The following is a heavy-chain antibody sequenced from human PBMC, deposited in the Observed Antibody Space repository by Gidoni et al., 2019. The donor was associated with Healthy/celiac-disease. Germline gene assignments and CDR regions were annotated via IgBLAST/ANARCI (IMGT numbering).Heavy chain of an antibody. CDR1: GFTFSSYS. V-gene: IGHV3-21*01. CDR2: ISSSSSYI. Sequence: EVQLVESGGGLVKPGGSLRLSCAASGFTFSSYSMNWVRQAPGKGLEWVSSISSSSSYIYYADSVKGRFTISRDNAKNSLYLQMNSLRAEDTAVYYCARDHCSSTSCYNYWGQGTLVTVSS. J-gene: IGHJ4*02. D-gene: IGHD2-2*02. CDR3: ARDHCSSTSCYNY.